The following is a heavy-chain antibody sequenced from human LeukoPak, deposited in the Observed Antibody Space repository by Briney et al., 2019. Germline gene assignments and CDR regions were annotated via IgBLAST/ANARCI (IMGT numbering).Heavy chain of an antibody. Sequence: QPGRSLRLSCAASGFAFSSYAMHWVRQAPGKGLEWVAVISYDGSNKYYADSVKGRFTISRDNSKNTLYLQMNSLRAEDTAVYYCARAPYYYDSSGYWGYFDYWGQGTLVTVSS. CDR2: ISYDGSNK. J-gene: IGHJ4*02. D-gene: IGHD3-22*01. CDR1: GFAFSSYA. V-gene: IGHV3-30-3*01. CDR3: ARAPYYYDSSGYWGYFDY.